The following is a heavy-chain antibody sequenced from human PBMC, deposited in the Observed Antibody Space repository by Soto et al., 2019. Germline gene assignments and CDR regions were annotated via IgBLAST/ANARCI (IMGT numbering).Heavy chain of an antibody. J-gene: IGHJ4*02. CDR3: ERRGYSCKRFAY. D-gene: IGHD5-18*01. CDR1: GCTFSSYA. CDR2: IIPIFGTA. Sequence: SVKVSCKASGCTFSSYASSWVRQAPGQGLEWMGGIIPIFGTANYAQKFQGRVTITADESTSTAYMELRSLRSEDTAVYYCERRGYSCKRFAYWGQGTLVTVSS. V-gene: IGHV1-69*13.